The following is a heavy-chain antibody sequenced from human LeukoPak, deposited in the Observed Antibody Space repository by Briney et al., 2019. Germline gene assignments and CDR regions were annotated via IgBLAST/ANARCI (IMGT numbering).Heavy chain of an antibody. J-gene: IGHJ5*02. CDR3: AKPISGGLAVSGDWFDP. CDR2: VNANAINT. V-gene: IGHV3-23*01. Sequence: GGSLRLSCAASGFAFNFYAMSWIRQAPGKELQWLSTVNANAINTYYADSLRGRFTLSRDNSRNILYLQLNNLRAEGTAIYYCAKPISGGLAVSGDWFDPWGQGTLVTVSS. CDR1: GFAFNFYA. D-gene: IGHD6-19*01.